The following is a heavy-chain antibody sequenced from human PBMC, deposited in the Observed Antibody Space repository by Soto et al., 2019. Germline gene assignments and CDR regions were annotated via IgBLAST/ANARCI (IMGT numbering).Heavy chain of an antibody. J-gene: IGHJ4*02. CDR1: GFTFSSYA. D-gene: IGHD3-10*01. V-gene: IGHV3-30-3*01. CDR2: ISYDGSNK. CDR3: ARDLSMVRGWTDY. Sequence: QVQLVESGGGVVQPGRSLRLSCAASGFTFSSYAMHWVRQAPGKGLEWVAVISYDGSNKYYADSVKGQFTISRDNSKNTLYLQMNSLRAEDTAVYYCARDLSMVRGWTDYWGQGTLVTVSS.